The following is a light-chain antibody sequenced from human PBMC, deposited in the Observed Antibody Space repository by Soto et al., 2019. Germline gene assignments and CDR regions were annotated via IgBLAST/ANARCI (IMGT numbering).Light chain of an antibody. Sequence: QSALTQPPSASGSPGQSVTISYTGTSSDVGGYNYVSWYQQHPGKAPKLMISEVSKRPSGVPDRFSGSKSGNTASLTVSGLQAEAEADYYCSSFAGNNNLVFGGGTKLTVL. CDR1: SSDVGGYNY. CDR2: EVS. V-gene: IGLV2-8*01. CDR3: SSFAGNNNLV. J-gene: IGLJ2*01.